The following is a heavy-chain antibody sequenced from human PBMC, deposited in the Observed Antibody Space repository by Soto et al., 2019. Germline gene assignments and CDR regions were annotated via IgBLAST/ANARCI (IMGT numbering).Heavy chain of an antibody. CDR2: IYTSGST. D-gene: IGHD6-19*01. Sequence: QVQLQESGPGLVKPSETLSLTCTVSGGSISSYYWSWIRQPAGKGLEWIGRIYTSGSTNYNPSLKSRVTMSVDTSKNQFPLKLSSVTAADTAVYYCARDRVDPYSSGWSPGYYYGMDVWGQGTTVTVSS. V-gene: IGHV4-4*07. J-gene: IGHJ6*02. CDR1: GGSISSYY. CDR3: ARDRVDPYSSGWSPGYYYGMDV.